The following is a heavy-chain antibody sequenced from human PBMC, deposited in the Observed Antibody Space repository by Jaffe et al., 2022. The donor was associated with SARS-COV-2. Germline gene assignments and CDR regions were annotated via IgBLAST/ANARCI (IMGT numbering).Heavy chain of an antibody. J-gene: IGHJ5*02. CDR2: IYQSGST. V-gene: IGHV4-38-2*02. Sequence: QVQLQESGPGLVKPSETLSLTCTVSGYSISSGYYWGWIRQPPGKGLEWIGSIYQSGSTYYSPSLESRVTISVDTSKNQLSLKLNSVTAADTAVYYCAKYGYGGVSRRWSPGGWFDPWGQGTLVTVSS. CDR3: AKYGYGGVSRRWSPGGWFDP. CDR1: GYSISSGYY. D-gene: IGHD2-15*01.